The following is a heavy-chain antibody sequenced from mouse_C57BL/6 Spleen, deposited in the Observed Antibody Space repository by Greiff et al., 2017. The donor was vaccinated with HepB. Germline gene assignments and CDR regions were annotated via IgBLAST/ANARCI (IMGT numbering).Heavy chain of an antibody. CDR3: ARPPLLGSREPYWYFDV. J-gene: IGHJ1*03. D-gene: IGHD1-1*01. Sequence: DVKLVESGGDLVKPGGSLKLSCAASGFTFSSYGMSWVRQTPDKRLEWVATISSGGSYTYYPDSVKGRFTISRDNAKNTLYLQMSSLKSEDTAMYYCARPPLLGSREPYWYFDVWGTGTTVTVSS. CDR1: GFTFSSYG. V-gene: IGHV5-6*02. CDR2: ISSGGSYT.